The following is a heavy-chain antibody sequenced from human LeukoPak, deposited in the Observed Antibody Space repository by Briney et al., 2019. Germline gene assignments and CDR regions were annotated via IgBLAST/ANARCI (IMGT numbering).Heavy chain of an antibody. CDR3: AKDAVVGTAMVNLRGDYFDY. V-gene: IGHV3-23*01. D-gene: IGHD5-18*01. J-gene: IGHJ4*02. Sequence: GGSLRLSCAASGISFSSYAMSWVRQAPGKGLEWVSGISGSGGSTYYADSVKGRFTISRDNSKNTLYLQMNSLRAEDTAVYYCAKDAVVGTAMVNLRGDYFDYWGQGTLVTVSS. CDR1: GISFSSYA. CDR2: ISGSGGST.